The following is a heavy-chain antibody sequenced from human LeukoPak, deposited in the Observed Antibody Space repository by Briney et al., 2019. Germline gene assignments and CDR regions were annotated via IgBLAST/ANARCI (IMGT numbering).Heavy chain of an antibody. J-gene: IGHJ5*02. D-gene: IGHD6-13*01. CDR3: ARYESSIAAAGTFGNP. V-gene: IGHV3-21*01. CDR1: GFTFSSYS. CDR2: ISSSSSYI. Sequence: GGSLSLSCAASGFTFSSYSMNWVRQAPGKGLEWVSSISSSSSYIYYADSGKGRFTISRNNAKNSLYLQMNSLRAEDTAVYDCARYESSIAAAGTFGNPWGQGTLVTVSS.